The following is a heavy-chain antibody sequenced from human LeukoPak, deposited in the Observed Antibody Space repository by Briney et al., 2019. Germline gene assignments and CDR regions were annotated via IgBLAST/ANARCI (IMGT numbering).Heavy chain of an antibody. V-gene: IGHV5-51*01. D-gene: IGHD3-22*01. Sequence: GESLKISCKGSGYSFTSYWIGWVRQMPGKGLEWMGIIYPGDSDTRYSPSFQGQVTISADKSISTAYLQWSNLEASDTAMYYCARAIHYDSSGYYYYYMDVWGKGTTVTISS. CDR2: IYPGDSDT. CDR3: ARAIHYDSSGYYYYYMDV. J-gene: IGHJ6*03. CDR1: GYSFTSYW.